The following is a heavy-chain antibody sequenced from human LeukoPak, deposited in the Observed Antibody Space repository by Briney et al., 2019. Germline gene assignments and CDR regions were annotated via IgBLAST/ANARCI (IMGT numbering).Heavy chain of an antibody. CDR1: GGSISGYF. CDR2: IHYSGST. CDR3: ARYGITIVRGGKYYFDS. V-gene: IGHV4-59*08. D-gene: IGHD3-10*01. Sequence: SETLSLTCTVSGGSISGYFWSWIRQPPGKGLEWIGYIHYSGSTNYNPSLNSRVTISADTSKNQFSLRLSSVTAADTAVYYRARYGITIVRGGKYYFDSWGQGTLVTVSS. J-gene: IGHJ4*02.